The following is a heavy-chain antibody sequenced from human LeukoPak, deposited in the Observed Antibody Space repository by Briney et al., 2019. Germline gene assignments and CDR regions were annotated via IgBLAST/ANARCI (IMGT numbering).Heavy chain of an antibody. CDR1: GYSFSTYD. CDR2: ISANNGNT. Sequence: GASVKVSCEASGYSFSTYDITWARQAPGQGLEWMGWISANNGNTSYVQKFQGRLTTTTDMSTRTAYMELRSLRSDETAVYYCALRITGTSRWYYYYHMGVWGKGTTVTVSS. D-gene: IGHD1-7*01. CDR3: ALRITGTSRWYYYYHMGV. J-gene: IGHJ6*03. V-gene: IGHV1-18*01.